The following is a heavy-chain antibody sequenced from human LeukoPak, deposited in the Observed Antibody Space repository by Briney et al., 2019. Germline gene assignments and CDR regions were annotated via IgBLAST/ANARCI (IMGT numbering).Heavy chain of an antibody. Sequence: GGSLRLSCAASGFTFSSYAMHWVRQAPGKGLEWVAVISYDGSNKYYADSVKGRFTISRDNSKNTLYLQMNSLRAEDTAVYYCARGDPYYYDSSGYYDLDYWGQGTLVTVSS. CDR2: ISYDGSNK. CDR1: GFTFSSYA. CDR3: ARGDPYYYDSSGYYDLDY. J-gene: IGHJ4*02. D-gene: IGHD3-22*01. V-gene: IGHV3-30*04.